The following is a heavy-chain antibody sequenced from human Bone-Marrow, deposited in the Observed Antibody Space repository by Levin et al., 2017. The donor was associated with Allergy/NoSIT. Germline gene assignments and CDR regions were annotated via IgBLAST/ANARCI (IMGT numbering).Heavy chain of an antibody. CDR2: IYTAGST. J-gene: IGHJ3*02. V-gene: IGHV3-53*01. Sequence: AGGSLRLSCAASGFTVSSNYMSWVRQAPGKGLEWVSIIYTAGSTYYADSVKGRFTISRDNSKNTLYLQMDSLRAEDTAVYYCARDVYSSSSDAFDIWGQGTMVTVSS. D-gene: IGHD6-6*01. CDR1: GFTVSSNY. CDR3: ARDVYSSSSDAFDI.